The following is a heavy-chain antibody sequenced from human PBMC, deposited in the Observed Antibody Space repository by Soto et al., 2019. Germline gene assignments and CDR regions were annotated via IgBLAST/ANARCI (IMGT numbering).Heavy chain of an antibody. D-gene: IGHD3-22*01. CDR2: INAGNGNT. CDR3: ARLGDSSGYYYPDFDY. CDR1: GYTFTSYA. V-gene: IGHV1-3*01. Sequence: SVKVSCKASGYTFTSYAMHWVRQAPGQRLEWMGWINAGNGNTKYSQKFQGRVTITRDTSASTAYMELSSLRSEDTAVYYCARLGDSSGYYYPDFDYWGQGTLVTVSS. J-gene: IGHJ4*02.